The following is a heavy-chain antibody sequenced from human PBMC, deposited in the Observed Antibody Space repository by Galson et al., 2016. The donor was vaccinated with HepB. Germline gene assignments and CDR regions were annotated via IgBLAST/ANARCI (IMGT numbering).Heavy chain of an antibody. J-gene: IGHJ3*01. V-gene: IGHV4-39*01. CDR2: ISESGTT. Sequence: SETLFLTCIVSGGSISSSNYYWGWIRQPPGKGLEWIGSISESGTTSYNPSLKSRVTISADTSRNQFSLKVTSVTAADTAVYYCARRRGTTGMTFDFSLWGRGTMVSVSS. CDR3: ARRRGTTGMTFDFSL. D-gene: IGHD1-1*01. CDR1: GGSISSSNYY.